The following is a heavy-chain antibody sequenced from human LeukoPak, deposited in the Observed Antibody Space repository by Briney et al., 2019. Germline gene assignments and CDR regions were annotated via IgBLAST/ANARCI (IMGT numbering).Heavy chain of an antibody. J-gene: IGHJ4*02. CDR1: GFTFSSYA. CDR3: ARDSGWLTEFDY. D-gene: IGHD6-19*01. CDR2: ISTSGRT. Sequence: PGGSLRLSCAASGFTFSSYAMNWVRQAPGKGLEWVSLISTSGRTHYADSVEGRFTISRDNSKNTLFLQMNSLRAEDTAVYYCARDSGWLTEFDYWGQGTLVAVSS. V-gene: IGHV3-23*01.